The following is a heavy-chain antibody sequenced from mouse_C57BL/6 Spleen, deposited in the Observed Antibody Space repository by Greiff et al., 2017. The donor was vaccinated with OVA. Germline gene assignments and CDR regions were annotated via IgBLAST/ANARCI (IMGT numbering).Heavy chain of an antibody. CDR2: IYPGDGDT. CDR1: GYAFSSSW. D-gene: IGHD2-2*01. J-gene: IGHJ2*01. CDR3: AREGAMVTTGYFDY. Sequence: VQLQQSGPELVKPGASVKISCKASGYAFSSSWMNWVKQRPGKGLEWIGRIYPGDGDTNYNGKFKGKATLTADKSSSTAYMQLSSLTSEDSAVYFWAREGAMVTTGYFDYWGQGTTLTVSS. V-gene: IGHV1-82*01.